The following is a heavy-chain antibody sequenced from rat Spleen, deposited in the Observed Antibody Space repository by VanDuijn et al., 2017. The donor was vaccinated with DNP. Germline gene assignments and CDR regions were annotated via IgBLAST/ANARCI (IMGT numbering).Heavy chain of an antibody. J-gene: IGHJ2*01. CDR1: GFSLTSYN. CDR2: MGSGGST. V-gene: IGHV2-45*01. Sequence: QVQLKESGPGLVQPSETLSLTCTVSGFSLTSYNVHWVRQPPGKGLESKGVMGSGGSTDYNSALKSRLSISRDTAKNQVFLKMNSLQSEDTTTYYCARESGPYYFDYWGQGVMVTVSS. CDR3: ARESGPYYFDY. D-gene: IGHD1-1*01.